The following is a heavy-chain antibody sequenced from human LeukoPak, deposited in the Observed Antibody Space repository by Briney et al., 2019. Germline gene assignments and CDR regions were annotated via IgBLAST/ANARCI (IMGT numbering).Heavy chain of an antibody. J-gene: IGHJ4*02. CDR1: GFTFCSYN. D-gene: IGHD3-10*01. V-gene: IGHV3-21*03. CDR2: ITSSSNYI. CDR3: ARDCWDYGSGSYCGIDY. Sequence: GGSLRLSCAASGFTFCSYNMNWVRQAPGKGLEWVSSITSSSNYIYYADSVKGRFTISRDNAKNSLYLQMNSLRAEDTTVYYCARDCWDYGSGSYCGIDYWGQGTLVTVSS.